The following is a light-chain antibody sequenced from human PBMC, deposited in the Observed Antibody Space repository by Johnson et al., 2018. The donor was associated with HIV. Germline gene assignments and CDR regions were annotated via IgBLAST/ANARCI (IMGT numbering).Light chain of an antibody. CDR1: TSNIGNND. CDR3: GTWDSSLSAPYV. V-gene: IGLV1-51*01. CDR2: DNY. Sequence: QSVLTQPPSVSAAPGQKVTFSCSGSTSNIGNNDVSWYRHLPGTAPKLLIYDNYKRPSGIPDRFSGSNSGTSATLGITGLQSGDEANYYCGTWDSSLSAPYVFGTGTKVTVL. J-gene: IGLJ1*01.